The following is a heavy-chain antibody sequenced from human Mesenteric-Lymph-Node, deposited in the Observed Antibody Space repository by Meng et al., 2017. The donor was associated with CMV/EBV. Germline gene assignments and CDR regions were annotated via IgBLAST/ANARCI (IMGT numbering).Heavy chain of an antibody. CDR2: INSDGTIT. Sequence: GESLKISCAASEFTFSSYWMHWVRQVPGKGLVWVSRINSDGTITSYAESVKGRFIISRDNAKNTLYLQMNSLRAEDTAVYYCAKGGDYGDLRERALGLSHYFDYWGQGTLVTVSS. CDR1: EFTFSSYW. J-gene: IGHJ4*02. D-gene: IGHD4-17*01. CDR3: AKGGDYGDLRERALGLSHYFDY. V-gene: IGHV3-74*01.